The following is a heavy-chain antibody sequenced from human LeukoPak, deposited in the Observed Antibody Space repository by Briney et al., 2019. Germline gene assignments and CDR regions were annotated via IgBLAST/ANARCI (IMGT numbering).Heavy chain of an antibody. Sequence: SETLSLTCTVSGGSISSYYWSWIRQPPGKGLEWIGYIYYSGSTNYNPSLKSRVTISVDTSKNQFSLKLSSVTAADTAVYYCAREDYYDSSGYPGYWGQGTLVTVSS. D-gene: IGHD3-22*01. CDR2: IYYSGST. J-gene: IGHJ4*02. CDR3: AREDYYDSSGYPGY. CDR1: GGSISSYY. V-gene: IGHV4-59*12.